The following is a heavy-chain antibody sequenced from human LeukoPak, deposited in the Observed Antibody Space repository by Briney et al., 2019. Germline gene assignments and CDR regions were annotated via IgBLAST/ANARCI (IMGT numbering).Heavy chain of an antibody. CDR3: VRGVWHVATEMVLDY. V-gene: IGHV3-33*01. CDR2: IWNDGSKK. J-gene: IGHJ4*02. Sequence: GRSLRLSCAASGFTFSSYGMLWVRQAPGKGLEWVAVIWNDGSKKYYADSVKGRFTISRDNSKNTLYLHMNSLRAEDTALYYCVRGVWHVATEMVLDYWGQGTPVTVSS. CDR1: GFTFSSYG. D-gene: IGHD5-18*01.